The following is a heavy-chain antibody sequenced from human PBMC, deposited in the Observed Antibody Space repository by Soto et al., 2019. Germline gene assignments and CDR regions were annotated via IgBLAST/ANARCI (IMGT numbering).Heavy chain of an antibody. D-gene: IGHD5-12*01. CDR3: ARASGYSGYDYLDY. Sequence: GGSLRLSCAASGFTFTSYAMNGVRQAPGKGLEWVSVISGSGGSTYYADSVKGRFTISRDNSKSTLYLEMNSLRAEDTAVYHCARASGYSGYDYLDYWGQGTLVTVSS. V-gene: IGHV3-23*01. CDR2: ISGSGGST. CDR1: GFTFTSYA. J-gene: IGHJ4*02.